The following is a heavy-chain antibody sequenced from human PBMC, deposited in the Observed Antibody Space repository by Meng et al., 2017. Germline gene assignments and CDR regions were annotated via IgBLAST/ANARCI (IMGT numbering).Heavy chain of an antibody. V-gene: IGHV4-34*01. Sequence: QVQLQQWGAGLLKPSETLSLTCAVYGGSFRGYYWSWIRQPPGKGLEWIGEINHSGSTNYNPSLKSRVTISVDTSKNQFSLKLSSVTAADTAVYYCASSAWYSDNPGYFDYWGQGTLVTVSS. D-gene: IGHD6-13*01. CDR2: INHSGST. CDR3: ASSAWYSDNPGYFDY. CDR1: GGSFRGYY. J-gene: IGHJ4*02.